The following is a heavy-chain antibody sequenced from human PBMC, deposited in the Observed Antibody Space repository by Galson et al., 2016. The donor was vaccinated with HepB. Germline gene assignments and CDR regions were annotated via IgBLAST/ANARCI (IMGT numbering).Heavy chain of an antibody. J-gene: IGHJ4*02. CDR1: GFTFSTYG. Sequence: SLRLSCAASGFTFSTYGMNWVRQAPGKGLEWVSGISASGGSTDYADSVKGRFTISRDNSKNTLYLQMNSLRADDAAVYYCAKAGSTWYSDYWGQGTLVTVSS. CDR2: ISASGGST. CDR3: AKAGSTWYSDY. V-gene: IGHV3-23*01. D-gene: IGHD6-13*01.